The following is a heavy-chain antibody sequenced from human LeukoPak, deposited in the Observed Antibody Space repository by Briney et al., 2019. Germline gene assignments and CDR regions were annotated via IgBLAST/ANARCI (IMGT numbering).Heavy chain of an antibody. V-gene: IGHV3-21*01. D-gene: IGHD1-26*01. J-gene: IGHJ4*02. CDR3: ARDPASASGGYRSVDY. CDR1: GFTFSSYS. Sequence: GGSLRLSCAASGFTFSSYSMNWVRQAPGKGLEWVSSISSSSSYIYYADSVKGRFTISRDNAKNSLYLQMNSLRAEDTAVYYCARDPASASGGYRSVDYWGQGTLVTVSS. CDR2: ISSSSSYI.